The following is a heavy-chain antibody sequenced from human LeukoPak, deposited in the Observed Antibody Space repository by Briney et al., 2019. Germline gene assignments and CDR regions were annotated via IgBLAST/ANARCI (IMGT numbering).Heavy chain of an antibody. Sequence: SETLSLTCTVSGGSISSGGYYWSWIRQHPGKGLEWIGYIYYSGSTYYNPSLKSRVTISVDTSKNQFSLKLSSVTAADTAVYYCARWGSSGWYFQHWGQGTLVTVSS. V-gene: IGHV4-31*03. CDR3: ARWGSSGWYFQH. D-gene: IGHD6-19*01. J-gene: IGHJ1*01. CDR2: IYYSGST. CDR1: GGSISSGGYY.